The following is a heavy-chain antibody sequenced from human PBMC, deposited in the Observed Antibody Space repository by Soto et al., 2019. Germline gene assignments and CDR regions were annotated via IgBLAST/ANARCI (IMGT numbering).Heavy chain of an antibody. Sequence: QVQLVQSGAEVKKPGSSVKVSCKASVGTFSSYAISWVRQAPGKGLEWMGGIIPIFGPANYAQKFQGRVTISADESTSRADMELSSLRSGDTAVYYCAGRVRIVVAAPLDYWGQGTLVTVSS. CDR2: IIPIFGPA. D-gene: IGHD3-22*01. J-gene: IGHJ4*02. V-gene: IGHV1-69*01. CDR1: VGTFSSYA. CDR3: AGRVRIVVAAPLDY.